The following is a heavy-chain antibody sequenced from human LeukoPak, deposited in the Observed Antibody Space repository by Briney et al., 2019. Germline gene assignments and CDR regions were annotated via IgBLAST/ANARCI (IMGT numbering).Heavy chain of an antibody. D-gene: IGHD3-16*01. V-gene: IGHV3-74*01. J-gene: IGHJ3*02. CDR3: TRPQHGDLYAFDI. Sequence: GGSLRLSCAASGLTFPIYWMHWVRQAPGKGLVWVSRVNGDGSTTTYADSVKGRFTISRDNAKNTVYLQMDSLRAEDTAVYYCTRPQHGDLYAFDIWGQGTMVTVSS. CDR2: VNGDGSTT. CDR1: GLTFPIYW.